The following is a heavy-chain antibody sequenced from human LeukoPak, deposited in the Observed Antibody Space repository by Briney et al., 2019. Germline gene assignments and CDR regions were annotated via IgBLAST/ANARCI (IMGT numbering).Heavy chain of an antibody. D-gene: IGHD1-26*01. Sequence: SQTLSLTCAISGDSVSNNRASWGWIRQSPSRGLEWLGRTYYRSQWFDDYAPSLRSRITINPDTSKNQFSLQLTSVSPEDTAVYYCVRIRGLGLFDYWGQRTLVTVSS. CDR3: VRIRGLGLFDY. CDR2: TYYRSQWFD. V-gene: IGHV6-1*01. CDR1: GDSVSNNRAS. J-gene: IGHJ4*02.